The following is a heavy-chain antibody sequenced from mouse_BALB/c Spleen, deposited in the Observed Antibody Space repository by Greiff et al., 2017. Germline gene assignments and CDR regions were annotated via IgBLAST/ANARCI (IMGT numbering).Heavy chain of an antibody. CDR1: GYTFSSYW. CDR2: ILPGSGST. V-gene: IGHV1-9*01. D-gene: IGHD2-14*01. CDR3: ARSNYRYDGYFDY. J-gene: IGHJ2*01. Sequence: QVQLQQSGAELMKPGASVKISCKATGYTFSSYWIEWVKQRPGHGLEWIGEILPGSGSTNYNEKFKGKATFTADTSSNTAYMQLSSLTSEDSAVYYCARSNYRYDGYFDYWGQGTTLTVSS.